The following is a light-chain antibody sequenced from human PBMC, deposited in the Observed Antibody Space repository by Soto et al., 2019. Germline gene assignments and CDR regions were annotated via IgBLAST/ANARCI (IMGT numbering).Light chain of an antibody. V-gene: IGKV3-20*01. CDR3: EQCGDGVT. Sequence: ETVLTQSPGTLSLSPGERATFSCRASQSVRKNYLAWYQQKPGQAPRLLIYGASGRATGIPDRFSGSGSGTDFSLTISRLEAEDFALYYCEQCGDGVTFGGGTKVEIK. J-gene: IGKJ4*01. CDR2: GAS. CDR1: QSVRKNY.